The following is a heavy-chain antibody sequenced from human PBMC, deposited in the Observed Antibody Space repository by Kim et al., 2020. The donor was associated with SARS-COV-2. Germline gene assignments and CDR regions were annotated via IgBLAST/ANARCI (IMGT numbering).Heavy chain of an antibody. J-gene: IGHJ4*02. D-gene: IGHD3-22*01. CDR2: IIPIFGTA. CDR1: GGTFSSYA. V-gene: IGHV1-69*13. Sequence: SVKVSCKASGGTFSSYAISWVRQAPGQGLEWMGGIIPIFGTANYAQKFQGRVTITADESTSTAYMELSSLRSEDTAVYYCARDGGLGLDDSSGYGGDYWGQGTLVTVSS. CDR3: ARDGGLGLDDSSGYGGDY.